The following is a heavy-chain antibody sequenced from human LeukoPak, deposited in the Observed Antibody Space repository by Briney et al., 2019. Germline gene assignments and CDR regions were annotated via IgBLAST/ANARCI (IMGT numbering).Heavy chain of an antibody. J-gene: IGHJ6*03. D-gene: IGHD1-26*01. Sequence: ASVKVSCKASGYTFTSYDINWVRQATGQGLEWMGWMNPNSGNTGYAQKFQGRVTMTRNTSISTAYMELSSLRVEDTAVYYCTKDSKIVGATFRSYHFMDVWGKGTAVTVSS. CDR3: TKDSKIVGATFRSYHFMDV. CDR2: MNPNSGNT. V-gene: IGHV1-8*01. CDR1: GYTFTSYD.